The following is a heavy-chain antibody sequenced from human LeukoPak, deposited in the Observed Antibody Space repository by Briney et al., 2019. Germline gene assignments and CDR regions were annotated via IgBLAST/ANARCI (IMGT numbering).Heavy chain of an antibody. D-gene: IGHD6-13*01. CDR2: ISYDGSNK. CDR1: GFTFSNYA. J-gene: IGHJ4*02. Sequence: PGGSLRLSCAASGFTFSNYAIHWVRQAPGKGLEWVAIISYDGSNKYYADSVKGRFTISRDNSKNTLYLQMNSLRAEDTALYYCAREGIAAAGTDYWGQGTLVTVSS. V-gene: IGHV3-30*04. CDR3: AREGIAAAGTDY.